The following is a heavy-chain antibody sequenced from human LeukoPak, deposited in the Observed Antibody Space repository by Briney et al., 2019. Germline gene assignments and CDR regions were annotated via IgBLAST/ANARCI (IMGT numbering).Heavy chain of an antibody. V-gene: IGHV1-8*01. CDR3: ARSGYCSGGSRPPYYYYYYMDV. Sequence: GASVKVSCKASGYTFTSYDINWVRQATGQGLEWMGWMNPNSGNTGYAQKFQGRVTMTRNTSISTAYMELSSLRSEDTAVYYCARSGYCSGGSRPPYYYYYYMDVWGKGTTVTVSS. J-gene: IGHJ6*03. D-gene: IGHD2-15*01. CDR1: GYTFTSYD. CDR2: MNPNSGNT.